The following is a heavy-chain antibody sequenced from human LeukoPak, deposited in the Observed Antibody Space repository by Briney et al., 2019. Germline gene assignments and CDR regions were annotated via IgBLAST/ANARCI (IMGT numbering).Heavy chain of an antibody. V-gene: IGHV4-34*01. CDR1: GGSFSGYY. D-gene: IGHD3-3*01. Sequence: PSETLSLTCAVYGGSFSGYYWSWLRQPPGKGLEWIGEINHSGSTNYNPSLKSRVTISVDTSKNQFSLKLSSVTAADTAVYYCARGRSYDFWSGYSYWGQGTLVTVSS. CDR3: ARGRSYDFWSGYSY. J-gene: IGHJ4*02. CDR2: INHSGST.